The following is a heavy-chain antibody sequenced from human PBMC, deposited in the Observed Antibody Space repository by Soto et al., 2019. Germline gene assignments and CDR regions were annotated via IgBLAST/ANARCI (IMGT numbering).Heavy chain of an antibody. CDR2: ISAYNGNT. CDR3: ARDAPPEDY. J-gene: IGHJ4*02. CDR1: GYTFTSYA. V-gene: IGHV1-18*01. Sequence: QVQLVQSGAEVKKPGASVQVSCKASGYTFTSYAISWVRQAPGQGLEWMGWISAYNGNTNYAHKLQGRVTMTTDTYTRTAYMEPRSLISDDTAVYYCARDAPPEDYWGQGTLVTVSS.